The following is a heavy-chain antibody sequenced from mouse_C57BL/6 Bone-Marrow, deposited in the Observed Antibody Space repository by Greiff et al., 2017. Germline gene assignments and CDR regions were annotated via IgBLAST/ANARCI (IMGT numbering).Heavy chain of an antibody. CDR1: GYTFTSYG. D-gene: IGHD2-2*01. CDR2: IYIGNGYT. J-gene: IGHJ1*03. Sequence: DVKLVESGAELVRPGSSVKMSCKTSGYTFTSYGINWVKQRPGQGLEWIGYIYIGNGYTEYNEKFKGKATLTSDTSSSTAYMQLSSLTSEDSAIYFCARAMFTTPYYCCFDVWGTGTTITVSA. CDR3: ARAMFTTPYYCCFDV. V-gene: IGHV1-58*01.